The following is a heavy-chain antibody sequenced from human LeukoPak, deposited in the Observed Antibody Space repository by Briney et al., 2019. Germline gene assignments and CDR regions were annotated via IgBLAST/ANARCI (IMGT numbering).Heavy chain of an antibody. J-gene: IGHJ4*02. CDR2: IWFDGSHK. V-gene: IGHV3-33*01. CDR3: ARAVGPYDY. Sequence: TGGSLRLSCAASGFTFSSYGMHWVRQAPGKGLEWVAVIWFDGSHKFYADSVKGRFTISRDNSKNTLYLQMNSLRAEDTAVYYCARAVGPYDYWGQGTLVTVSS. CDR1: GFTFSSYG.